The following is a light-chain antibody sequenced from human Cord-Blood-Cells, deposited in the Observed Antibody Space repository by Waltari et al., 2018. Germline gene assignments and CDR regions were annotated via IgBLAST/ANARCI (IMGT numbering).Light chain of an antibody. Sequence: EIVLTQSPATLSLSPGESATLSCRASQSVSSYLAWYQQKPGQAPRLLIYDVSNRATGIPARFSGSGSGTDFTLTISSLEPEDFAVYYCQQRSNWPLTFGGGTKVEIK. CDR3: QQRSNWPLT. CDR2: DVS. J-gene: IGKJ4*01. CDR1: QSVSSY. V-gene: IGKV3-11*01.